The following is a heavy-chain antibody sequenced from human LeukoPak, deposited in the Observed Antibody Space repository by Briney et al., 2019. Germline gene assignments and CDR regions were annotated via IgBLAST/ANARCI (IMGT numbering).Heavy chain of an antibody. V-gene: IGHV4-59*08. J-gene: IGHJ6*02. Sequence: SETLSLTCTVSGGSISDFYWSWIRQPPGKGLEWIGHIFYSGSTNYSPPLKSRLTISVDTSKNQFSLKLSSVTAADTAVYYCAGRLHCSSTSCHYYYYYYGMDVWGQGTTVTVSS. CDR2: IFYSGST. CDR1: GGSISDFY. D-gene: IGHD2-2*01. CDR3: AGRLHCSSTSCHYYYYYYGMDV.